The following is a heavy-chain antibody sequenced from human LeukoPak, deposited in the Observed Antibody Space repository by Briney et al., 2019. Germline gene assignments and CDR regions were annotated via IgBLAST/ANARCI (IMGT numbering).Heavy chain of an antibody. Sequence: GGSLRLSCAASGFTFSSYWMHWVRQAPGKGLVWVSRINSDGSSTSYADSVKGRFTISRDNAKNTLYLQMNSLRAEDTAVYYCASMTGTTRFDYWGQGTLVTVSS. V-gene: IGHV3-74*01. CDR3: ASMTGTTRFDY. D-gene: IGHD1-20*01. CDR2: INSDGSST. J-gene: IGHJ4*02. CDR1: GFTFSSYW.